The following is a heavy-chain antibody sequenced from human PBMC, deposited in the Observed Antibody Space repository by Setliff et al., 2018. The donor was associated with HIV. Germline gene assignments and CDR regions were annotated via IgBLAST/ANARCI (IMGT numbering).Heavy chain of an antibody. CDR2: VSQSGST. J-gene: IGHJ5*02. Sequence: SETLSLTCSVSGVPINRTDHYWGWIRQSPGKSLEWIGSVSQSGSTYYNPSLKSRITISVDRSKNLFSLKLISVTAADQGVYYCARVPVPGANWFDPWGLGTLVTVSS. V-gene: IGHV4-39*01. CDR1: GVPINRTDHY. CDR3: ARVPVPGANWFDP.